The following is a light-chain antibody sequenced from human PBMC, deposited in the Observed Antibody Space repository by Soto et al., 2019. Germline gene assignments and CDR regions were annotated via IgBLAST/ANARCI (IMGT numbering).Light chain of an antibody. Sequence: QSALTQPASVSGSPGQSITISCTGTSSDVGSYNLVSWYQLHPGKAPKLMIYEVTKRPSGISNRFSGSKSGNTASLTISGLQAEDEADYYCCSYAGSSTVVFCGGTKLTVL. V-gene: IGLV2-23*02. J-gene: IGLJ2*01. CDR3: CSYAGSSTVV. CDR2: EVT. CDR1: SSDVGSYNL.